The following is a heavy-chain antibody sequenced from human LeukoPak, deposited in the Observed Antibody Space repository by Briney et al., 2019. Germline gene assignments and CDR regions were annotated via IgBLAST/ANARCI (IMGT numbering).Heavy chain of an antibody. D-gene: IGHD3-22*01. Sequence: PGGSLRLSCAASGFTFSSYSMNWVRQAPGKGLEWVSSISSSSSSYIYYADSVKGRFTISRDNAKNSLYLQMNSLRAEDTAVYYCARGGDYDSIGYYFYFDYWGQGTLVTVSS. V-gene: IGHV3-21*01. CDR1: GFTFSSYS. CDR3: ARGGDYDSIGYYFYFDY. CDR2: ISSSSSSYI. J-gene: IGHJ4*02.